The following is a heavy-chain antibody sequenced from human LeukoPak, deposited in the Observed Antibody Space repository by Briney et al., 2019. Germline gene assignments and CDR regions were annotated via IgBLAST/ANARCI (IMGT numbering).Heavy chain of an antibody. V-gene: IGHV4-4*07. Sequence: SKTLSLTCTVSGGSISSYYWSWIRQPAGKGLEWIGRIYTSGSTNYNPSLKSRLSMSVDTSKNEFSLKLSSVTAADTAVYFCARDTRGYCSSASCYSEGYYHYYMDVWGKGTTVTVSS. CDR3: ARDTRGYCSSASCYSEGYYHYYMDV. CDR1: GGSISSYY. J-gene: IGHJ6*03. CDR2: IYTSGST. D-gene: IGHD2-2*01.